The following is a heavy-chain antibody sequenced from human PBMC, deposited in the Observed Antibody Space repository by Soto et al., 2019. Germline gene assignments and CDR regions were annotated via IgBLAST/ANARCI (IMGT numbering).Heavy chain of an antibody. CDR2: ISYDGSNK. J-gene: IGHJ3*02. V-gene: IGHV3-30*18. CDR3: AKEDVRFLEWLFYEDQNVVAFDI. CDR1: GFTFSSYG. Sequence: QVQLVESGGGVVQPGRSLRLSCAASGFTFSSYGMHWVRQAPGKGLEWVAVISYDGSNKYYADSVKGRFTISRDNSKNTLYLQMNSLRAEDTAVYYCAKEDVRFLEWLFYEDQNVVAFDIWGQGTMVTVSS. D-gene: IGHD3-3*01.